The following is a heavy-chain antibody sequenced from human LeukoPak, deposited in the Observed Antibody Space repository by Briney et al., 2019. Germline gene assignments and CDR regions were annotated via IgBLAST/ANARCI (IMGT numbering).Heavy chain of an antibody. CDR3: ARTRTTEAGWFDP. CDR2: IYHSGST. D-gene: IGHD4-11*01. V-gene: IGHV4-30-2*01. Sequence: SETLSLTCTVSGGSISSGGYYWSWIRQPPGKGLEWIGYIYHSGSTYYNPSLKSRVTISVDRSKNQFSLKLSSVTAADTAVYYCARTRTTEAGWFDPWGQGTLVTVSS. J-gene: IGHJ5*02. CDR1: GGSISSGGYY.